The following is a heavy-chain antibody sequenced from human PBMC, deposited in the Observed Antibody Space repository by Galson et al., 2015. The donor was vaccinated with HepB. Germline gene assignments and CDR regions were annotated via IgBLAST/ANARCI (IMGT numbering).Heavy chain of an antibody. V-gene: IGHV3-33*08. D-gene: IGHD4-23*01. CDR2: IWYDGSNK. CDR1: GFTFSSYG. Sequence: SLRLSCAASGFTFSSYGMHWVRQAPGKGLEWVAVIWYDGSNKYYADSVKGRFTISRDNSKNTLYLQMNSLRAEDTAVYYCARDESGGNSGVDAFDIWGQGTMVTVSS. CDR3: ARDESGGNSGVDAFDI. J-gene: IGHJ3*02.